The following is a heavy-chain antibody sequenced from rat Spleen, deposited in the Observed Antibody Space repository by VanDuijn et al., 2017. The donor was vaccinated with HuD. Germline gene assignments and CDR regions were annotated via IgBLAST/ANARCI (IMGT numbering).Heavy chain of an antibody. CDR1: RFTFRHYG. CDR3: ARQKGCVDY. V-gene: IGHV5-29*01. CDR2: ITNAGGNT. Sequence: EVKLVEAGGGLVQPGNSRKISCVASRFTFRHYGMHWIRQAPKKGLEWIAAITNAGGNTYYSDSVKGRFTISRDNAQSTLYLQMNSLRSEDTATYYCARQKGCVDYWGQGTLVTVSS. J-gene: IGHJ3*01.